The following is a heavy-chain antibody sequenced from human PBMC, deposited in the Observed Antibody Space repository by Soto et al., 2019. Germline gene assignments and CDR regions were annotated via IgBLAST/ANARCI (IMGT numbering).Heavy chain of an antibody. J-gene: IGHJ4*02. Sequence: GGSLRLSCAASGFTFSSYGMHWVRQAPGKGLEWVAVISYDGSNKYYADSVKGRFTISRDNSKNTLYLQMNSLRAEDTAVYYCAKVGVTTSASDIDYWGQGTLVTVSS. V-gene: IGHV3-30*18. CDR1: GFTFSSYG. CDR2: ISYDGSNK. CDR3: AKVGVTTSASDIDY. D-gene: IGHD4-17*01.